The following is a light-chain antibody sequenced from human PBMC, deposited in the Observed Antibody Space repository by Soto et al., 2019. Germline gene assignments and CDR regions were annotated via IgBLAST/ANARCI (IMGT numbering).Light chain of an antibody. CDR1: SNDVGGYNY. J-gene: IGLJ2*01. CDR2: NVS. V-gene: IGLV2-14*01. Sequence: SVLTQPASVSGSPGQSITISCTGTSNDVGGYNYVSWYQQHPGKAPKLMIYNVSNRPSGVSNRFSGSKSGNTASLTISGLQAEDEGHYYCSSFTSTNTVLFGGGTKLTVL. CDR3: SSFTSTNTVL.